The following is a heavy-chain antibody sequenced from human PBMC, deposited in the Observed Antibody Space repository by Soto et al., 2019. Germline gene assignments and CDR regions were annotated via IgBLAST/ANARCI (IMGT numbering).Heavy chain of an antibody. V-gene: IGHV1-2*02. CDR3: AKGGAIVAAGTRVYFSNAMAV. CDR1: GYTFTGYY. J-gene: IGHJ6*02. Sequence: ASVKVSCKASGYTFTGYYVHWVRQARGQGLEWMGWINPNSGDTYLAQRFQGRVTMNRDTSIGTAYMELRGLTSDDTAEYYCAKGGAIVAAGTRVYFSNAMAVWGQGTSVTVSS. D-gene: IGHD1-26*01. CDR2: INPNSGDT.